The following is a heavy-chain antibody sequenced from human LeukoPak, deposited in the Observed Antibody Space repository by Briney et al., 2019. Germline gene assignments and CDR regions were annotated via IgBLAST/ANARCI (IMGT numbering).Heavy chain of an antibody. J-gene: IGHJ5*02. V-gene: IGHV1-18*04. CDR3: ARGGRAAGTFDP. Sequence: ASVKIPCKASGYTFTSYGISWVPQAPGQGLEWMGWISAYNGNTNYAQKLQGRVTMTTDTSTSTAYMELRSLRSDDTAVYYCARGGRAAGTFDPWGQGTLVTVSS. CDR2: ISAYNGNT. CDR1: GYTFTSYG. D-gene: IGHD6-13*01.